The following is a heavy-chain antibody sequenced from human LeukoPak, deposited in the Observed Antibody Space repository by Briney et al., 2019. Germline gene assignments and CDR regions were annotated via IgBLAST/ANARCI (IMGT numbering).Heavy chain of an antibody. Sequence: GGSLRLSCAASGFTFSNAWMSWVRQAPGKGLEWVGRIKSKTDGGTTDYAAPVKGRFTISRDDSKNTLYLQMNSLKTEDTAVYYCTTATYYDRSGDFGYWGQGTLVTVSS. CDR2: IKSKTDGGTT. D-gene: IGHD3-22*01. J-gene: IGHJ4*02. CDR1: GFTFSNAW. CDR3: TTATYYDRSGDFGY. V-gene: IGHV3-15*01.